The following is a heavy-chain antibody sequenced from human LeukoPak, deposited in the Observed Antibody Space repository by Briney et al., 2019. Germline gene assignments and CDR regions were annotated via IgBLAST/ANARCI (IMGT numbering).Heavy chain of an antibody. V-gene: IGHV1-69*01. J-gene: IGHJ3*02. Sequence: GSSVKVSCKASGGTFSSYAISWVRQAPGQGLEWMGGIIPIFGTTNYAQKFQGRVTITAGESTSTAYMELSSLRSEDTAVYYCARDDEGIAAGDDAFDIWGQGTMVTVSS. CDR3: ARDDEGIAAGDDAFDI. CDR2: IIPIFGTT. CDR1: GGTFSSYA. D-gene: IGHD6-13*01.